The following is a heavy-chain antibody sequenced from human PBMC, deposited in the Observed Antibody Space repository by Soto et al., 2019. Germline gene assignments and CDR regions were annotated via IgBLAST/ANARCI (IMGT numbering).Heavy chain of an antibody. CDR1: GFTFSSYA. J-gene: IGHJ3*02. CDR3: AKTRTYYYDSSGYYPDAFDI. D-gene: IGHD3-22*01. Sequence: GGSLRLSCAASGFTFSSYAMSWVRQAPGKGLEWVSAISGSGGSTYYADSVKGRFTISRDNSKNTLYLQMNSLRAEDTAVYYCAKTRTYYYDSSGYYPDAFDIWGQGTMVTVSS. V-gene: IGHV3-23*01. CDR2: ISGSGGST.